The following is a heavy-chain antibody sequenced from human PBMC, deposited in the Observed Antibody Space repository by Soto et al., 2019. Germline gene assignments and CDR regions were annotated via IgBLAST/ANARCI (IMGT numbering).Heavy chain of an antibody. CDR3: AKSVGHVWSGYPSDY. Sequence: EVQLLESGGGLEQPGGSLKHSCAASGLTLGSYAMSWVRQAPGKGLEWVSTISGSGGSTYYADSVKGRFTISRDNSKRALYPQMNSLRADDTAVYYCAKSVGHVWSGYPSDYWGQGTLVTVSS. CDR2: ISGSGGST. D-gene: IGHD3-3*02. J-gene: IGHJ4*02. V-gene: IGHV3-23*01. CDR1: GLTLGSYA.